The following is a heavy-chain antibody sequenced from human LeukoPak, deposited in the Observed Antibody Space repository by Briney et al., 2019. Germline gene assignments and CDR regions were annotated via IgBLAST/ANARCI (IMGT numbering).Heavy chain of an antibody. CDR1: GFTFSSFS. V-gene: IGHV3-74*01. CDR2: INHDGSST. CDR3: AKVGSSSPGTSPDY. D-gene: IGHD6-6*01. J-gene: IGHJ4*02. Sequence: QTGGSLRHSCAASGFTFSSFSMQWVRQAPGKGLVWVSRINHDGSSTTYADSVKGRFTISRDNAKNTLYLQMNSLRAEDTAVYYCAKVGSSSPGTSPDYWGQGTLVTVSS.